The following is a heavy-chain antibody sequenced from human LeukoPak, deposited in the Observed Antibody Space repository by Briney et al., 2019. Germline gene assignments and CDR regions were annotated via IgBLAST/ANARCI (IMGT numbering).Heavy chain of an antibody. Sequence: SETLSLTCAVYGGSFSGYYWSWIRQPPGKGLEWIGEINHSGSTNYNPSLKSRVTISVDTSKNQFSLKLSSVTAADTAVYYCARFSITIFGVVTRGAFDIWGQGTMVTVSS. CDR3: ARFSITIFGVVTRGAFDI. V-gene: IGHV4-34*01. J-gene: IGHJ3*02. CDR2: INHSGST. D-gene: IGHD3-3*01. CDR1: GGSFSGYY.